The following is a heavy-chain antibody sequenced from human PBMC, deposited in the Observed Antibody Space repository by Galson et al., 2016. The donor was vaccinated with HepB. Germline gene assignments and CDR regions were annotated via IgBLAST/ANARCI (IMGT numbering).Heavy chain of an antibody. Sequence: SVKVSCKASGDTFSSYSISWLRQAPGQGLEWMGSISPILGVPTYAQILKGRLTTSADKSTSTAYMELTSLRSEDTAIYYCARERGTAYLLYAFDSWGQGSHVTVSS. J-gene: IGHJ4*02. V-gene: IGHV1-69*04. CDR2: ISPILGVP. CDR1: GDTFSSYS. D-gene: IGHD3-10*01. CDR3: ARERGTAYLLYAFDS.